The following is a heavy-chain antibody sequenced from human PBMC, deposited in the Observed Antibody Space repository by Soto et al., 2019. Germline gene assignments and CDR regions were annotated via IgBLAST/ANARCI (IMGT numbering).Heavy chain of an antibody. J-gene: IGHJ4*02. CDR2: MNTDTGNT. CDR3: ARALGYSSTSRLDL. V-gene: IGHV1-8*01. Sequence: QVQLVQSGAEVEKPGASVKVSCKASGYTFTTYDFNWVRQAPGHGLEWMGWMNTDTGNTGYAQKLQGRVTMTRDTSISTAFMALSGLTAEDTAVYYCARALGYSSTSRLDLWGQGTLVTVSS. CDR1: GYTFTTYD. D-gene: IGHD6-19*01.